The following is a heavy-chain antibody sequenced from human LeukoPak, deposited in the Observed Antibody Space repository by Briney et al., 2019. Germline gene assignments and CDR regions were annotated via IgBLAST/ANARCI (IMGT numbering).Heavy chain of an antibody. D-gene: IGHD6-25*01. Sequence: PSETLSLTCTVSGGSISTYYWTWIRQPPGKGLEWIGYSHYSGSTNYNPSLKSRVTISVDTSTNQFSLKLNSVTAADTAVYYCARDPPRAAWVFDYWGQGTLVTVSS. CDR1: GGSISTYY. CDR2: SHYSGST. J-gene: IGHJ4*02. V-gene: IGHV4-59*01. CDR3: ARDPPRAAWVFDY.